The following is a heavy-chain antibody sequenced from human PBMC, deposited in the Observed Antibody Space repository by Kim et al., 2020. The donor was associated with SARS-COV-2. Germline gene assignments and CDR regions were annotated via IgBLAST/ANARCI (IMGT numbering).Heavy chain of an antibody. J-gene: IGHJ2*01. V-gene: IGHV4-30-2*01. CDR3: AREVDSHWYFDL. CDR1: GGSINSDGYS. D-gene: IGHD5-12*01. Sequence: SETLSLTCAVSGGSINSDGYSWSWIRQPPGKGLEWIGYIYHSGSTDYNPSLRSRVTMSVDRSKNQFSLKLTSVTAADTPVYYCAREVDSHWYFDLWGRG. CDR2: IYHSGST.